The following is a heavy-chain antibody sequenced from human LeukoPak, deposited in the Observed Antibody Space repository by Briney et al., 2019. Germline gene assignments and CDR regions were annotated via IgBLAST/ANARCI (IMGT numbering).Heavy chain of an antibody. Sequence: PGRSLRLSCAASGFTFSSYAMHWVRQAPGKGLEWVAVISYDGSNKYYADSVKGRFTISRDNSKNTLYLQMNSVRAEDTAVYYCARGGDIGDGMDVWGQGTTVTVSS. CDR1: GFTFSSYA. CDR2: ISYDGSNK. D-gene: IGHD5-12*01. J-gene: IGHJ6*02. CDR3: ARGGDIGDGMDV. V-gene: IGHV3-30*04.